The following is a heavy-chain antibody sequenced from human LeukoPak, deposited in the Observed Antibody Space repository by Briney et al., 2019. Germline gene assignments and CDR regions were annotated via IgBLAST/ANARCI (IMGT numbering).Heavy chain of an antibody. V-gene: IGHV1-46*01. CDR3: ARCIAVAGNNYYYYMDV. D-gene: IGHD6-19*01. Sequence: GASVKDSCKASGCTFTSYYMHWVRQAAGQGLEWMGIINPSGGSTSYAQRFQGRVTMTRDMSTSTAYMELSSLRSEDTAVYYCARCIAVAGNNYYYYMDVWGKGTTVTISS. J-gene: IGHJ6*03. CDR1: GCTFTSYY. CDR2: INPSGGST.